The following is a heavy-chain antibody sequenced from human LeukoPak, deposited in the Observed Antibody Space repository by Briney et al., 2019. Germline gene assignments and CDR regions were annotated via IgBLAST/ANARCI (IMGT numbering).Heavy chain of an antibody. CDR2: VNHGGTT. V-gene: IGHV4-34*01. CDR1: GESFSDY. D-gene: IGHD4-17*01. CDR3: ARVVYGDSSKDFDY. J-gene: IGHJ4*02. Sequence: PSETLSLTCAVYGESFSDYWIRQPPGRGLEWIGEVNHGGTTNYNPSLKSRVIISADTSKNQLSLKLNSVTAADTAVYYCARVVYGDSSKDFDYWGQGTLVTVSS.